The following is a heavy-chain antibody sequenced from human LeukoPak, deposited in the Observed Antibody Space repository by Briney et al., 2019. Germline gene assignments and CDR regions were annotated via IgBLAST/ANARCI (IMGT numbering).Heavy chain of an antibody. Sequence: PGGSLRLSCATSGFTFSNYWMHWVRQAPGKGLEWVSAISGSGGSTYYADSVKGRFTISRDNSKNTLYLQMNSLRAEDTAVYYCAKTMIVGFPFDYWGQGTLVTVSS. CDR2: ISGSGGST. D-gene: IGHD1-26*01. CDR1: GFTFSNYW. CDR3: AKTMIVGFPFDY. V-gene: IGHV3-23*01. J-gene: IGHJ4*02.